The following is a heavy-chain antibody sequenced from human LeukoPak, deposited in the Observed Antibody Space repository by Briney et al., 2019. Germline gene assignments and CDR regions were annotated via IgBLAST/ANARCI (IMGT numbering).Heavy chain of an antibody. CDR3: ARDLAWGAFDY. D-gene: IGHD7-27*01. J-gene: IGHJ4*02. V-gene: IGHV3-48*01. CDR2: ISSLSGTI. CDR1: GFTFSSYS. Sequence: GGSLRLSCAASGFTFSSYSMNWVRQAPGEGLEWVSYISSLSGTIYYADSVKGRFTISRDNAKNSLYLQMDSLRAEDTAVYYCARDLAWGAFDYWGQGTLVTVSS.